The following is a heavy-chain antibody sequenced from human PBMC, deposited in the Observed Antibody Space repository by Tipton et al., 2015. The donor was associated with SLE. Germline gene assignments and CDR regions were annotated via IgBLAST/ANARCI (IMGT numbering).Heavy chain of an antibody. Sequence: QLVQSGGGLVQPGGSLRLSCAASGFTVSSNYMSWVRQAPGKGLEWVSVIYSGGSTYYAVSVKGRFTISRDNSKNTLYLQMNSLRAEDTAVYYCARVRVGATDDAFDIWGQETMVTVSS. CDR2: IYSGGST. CDR1: GFTVSSNY. V-gene: IGHV3-53*04. J-gene: IGHJ3*02. CDR3: ARVRVGATDDAFDI. D-gene: IGHD1-26*01.